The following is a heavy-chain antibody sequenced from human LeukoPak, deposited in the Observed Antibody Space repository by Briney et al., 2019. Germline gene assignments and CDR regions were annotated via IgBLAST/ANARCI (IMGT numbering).Heavy chain of an antibody. V-gene: IGHV1-69*05. J-gene: IGHJ3*02. CDR1: GGTFSSYA. CDR2: IIPIFGTA. Sequence: GASVKVSCKASGGTFSSYAISWVRQAPGQGLEWMGGIIPIFGTANYAQKFQGRVTITTDESTSTAYMELSSLRSEDTAVYYCARAERSYDAFDIWGQGTMVTVSS. D-gene: IGHD1-26*01. CDR3: ARAERSYDAFDI.